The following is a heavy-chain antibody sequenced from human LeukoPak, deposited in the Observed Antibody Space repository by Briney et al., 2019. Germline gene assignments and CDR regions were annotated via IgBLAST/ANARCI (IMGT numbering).Heavy chain of an antibody. D-gene: IGHD3-22*01. CDR1: GYTLTELS. CDR2: FDPEDGET. CDR3: ATAYYDSSGYQYFDY. Sequence: VSVTVSCKVSGYTLTELSMHWVRQAPGKGLEWMGGFDPEDGETIYAQKFQGRVTMTEDTSTDTAYMELSSLRSEDTAVYYCATAYYDSSGYQYFDYWGQGTLVTVSS. J-gene: IGHJ4*02. V-gene: IGHV1-24*01.